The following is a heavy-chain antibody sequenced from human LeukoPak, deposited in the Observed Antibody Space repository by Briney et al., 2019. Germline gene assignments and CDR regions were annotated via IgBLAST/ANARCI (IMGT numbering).Heavy chain of an antibody. CDR2: IIPIFGTA. V-gene: IGHV1-69*06. D-gene: IGHD1-7*01. Sequence: SVKVSCKASGGTFSSYAISWVRQAPGQGLEWMGGIIPIFGTANYAQKFQGRVTITADRSTSTAYMELSSLRSEDTAVYYCARSQTGTRSYYFDYWGQGTLVTVSS. CDR1: GGTFSSYA. CDR3: ARSQTGTRSYYFDY. J-gene: IGHJ4*02.